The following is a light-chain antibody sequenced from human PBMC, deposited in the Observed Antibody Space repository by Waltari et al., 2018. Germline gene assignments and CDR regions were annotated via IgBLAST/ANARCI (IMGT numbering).Light chain of an antibody. J-gene: IGKJ4*01. CDR3: QQYFSTRPVT. CDR1: QSVLYSSNNKNY. V-gene: IGKV4-1*01. CDR2: WAS. Sequence: DIVMTQSPDSLAVSLGERATINCKSSQSVLYSSNNKNYLAWYQQKSGQPPNLLIYWASTRESGVPYRFSGSGSGTYFTLTISSLQAEDVSVYYCQQYFSTRPVTFGGVTKVEIK.